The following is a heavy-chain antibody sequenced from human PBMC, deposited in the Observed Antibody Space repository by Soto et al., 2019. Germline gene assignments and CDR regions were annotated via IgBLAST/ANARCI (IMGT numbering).Heavy chain of an antibody. J-gene: IGHJ6*02. CDR3: ARYPVVVVPAANYGLDV. Sequence: SETLSLTCSVSGVSVSSDIYYWSWIRHHPWKGLEWIGYIYYSGNTYYNPSLGGRVTISLDTSKNHFSLRLRSVTPADTAVYYCARYPVVVVPAANYGLDVWGQGXTVTVSS. V-gene: IGHV4-31*03. D-gene: IGHD2-2*01. CDR2: IYYSGNT. CDR1: GVSVSSDIYY.